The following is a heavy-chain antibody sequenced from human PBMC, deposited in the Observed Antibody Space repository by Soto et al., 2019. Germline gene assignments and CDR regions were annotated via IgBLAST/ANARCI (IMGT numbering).Heavy chain of an antibody. Sequence: QVQLVQSGAELKKPGASVKVSCKASGYTFTSYGISWLRQAPGQGLEWMGWISAYNGNTNYAQKLQGRVTMTTDTSTSTAYMELRSLRSDDTAVYYCAREYISGSDGYEIDYWGQGTLVTVSS. D-gene: IGHD5-18*01. CDR1: GYTFTSYG. CDR2: ISAYNGNT. J-gene: IGHJ4*02. V-gene: IGHV1-18*04. CDR3: AREYISGSDGYEIDY.